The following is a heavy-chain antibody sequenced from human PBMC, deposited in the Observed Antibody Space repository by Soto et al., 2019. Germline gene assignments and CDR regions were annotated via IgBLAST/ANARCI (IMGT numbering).Heavy chain of an antibody. CDR2: IYYSGSN. D-gene: IGHD3-22*01. CDR1: GGSISSGGYY. Sequence: QVQLQESGPGLVKPSQTLSLTCTVSGGSISSGGYYWSWIRQHPGKGLEWIGYIYYSGSNYYNPSLKSRVTNSVDTSKNQFSLKLSSVTDADTAVYYCARDRRYDSSGYDYWGQGTLVNVSS. CDR3: ARDRRYDSSGYDY. V-gene: IGHV4-31*03. J-gene: IGHJ4*02.